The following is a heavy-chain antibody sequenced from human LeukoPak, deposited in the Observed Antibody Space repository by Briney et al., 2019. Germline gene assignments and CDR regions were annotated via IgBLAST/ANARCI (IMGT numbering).Heavy chain of an antibody. D-gene: IGHD3-10*01. V-gene: IGHV1-24*01. Sequence: ASVKVSCKVSGYTLTELSMHWVRQAPGKGLEWMGGFDPEDGVTIYAQKFQGRVTMTEDTSTDTAYMELSSLRSEDTAVYYCATDPRDGSGSYWLNYWGQGTLVTVSS. J-gene: IGHJ4*02. CDR1: GYTLTELS. CDR2: FDPEDGVT. CDR3: ATDPRDGSGSYWLNY.